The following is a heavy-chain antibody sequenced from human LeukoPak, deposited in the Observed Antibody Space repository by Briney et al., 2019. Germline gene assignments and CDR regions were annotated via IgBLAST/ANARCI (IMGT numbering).Heavy chain of an antibody. CDR1: GFTFSSYA. V-gene: IGHV3-23*01. CDR2: ISGSGVGT. J-gene: IGHJ4*02. D-gene: IGHD6-13*01. CDR3: AKGGKYSNSWFDW. Sequence: GGSLRLSCAASGFTFSSYAVSWVRQAPGKGLEWVSVISGSGVGTYYADSVKGRFTISRDNSKNTLYLQLNSLRDEDSAIYYCAKGGKYSNSWFDWWGQGTLVTVSS.